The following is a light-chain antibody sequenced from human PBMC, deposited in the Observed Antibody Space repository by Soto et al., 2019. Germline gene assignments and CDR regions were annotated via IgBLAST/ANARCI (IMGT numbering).Light chain of an antibody. CDR2: GDS. CDR3: QSFDSSLSGSGVV. Sequence: QAVVTQPPSVSGAPGQRVTISCTGSSSNIGAGYAVHWYQQLPGTAPKPLIYGDSNRPSGVPDRFFGSKSGTSASLAITGLQAEDEADYYCQSFDSSLSGSGVVFGGGTKLTVL. CDR1: SSNIGAGYA. V-gene: IGLV1-40*01. J-gene: IGLJ2*01.